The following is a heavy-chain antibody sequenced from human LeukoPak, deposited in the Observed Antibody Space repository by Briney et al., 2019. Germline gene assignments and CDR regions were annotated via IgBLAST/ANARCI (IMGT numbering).Heavy chain of an antibody. CDR2: IYYSGST. D-gene: IGHD3-10*01. Sequence: PSETLSLTCTVSGGSISSYYWSWIRQPPGKGLEWIGHIYYSGSTNYNPSRKSRVTISVDTSKNQFYLKLSSVTAADTAVYYCARVGQLWFGANMNYFDYWGQGTLVTVPS. CDR1: GGSISSYY. J-gene: IGHJ4*02. V-gene: IGHV4-59*01. CDR3: ARVGQLWFGANMNYFDY.